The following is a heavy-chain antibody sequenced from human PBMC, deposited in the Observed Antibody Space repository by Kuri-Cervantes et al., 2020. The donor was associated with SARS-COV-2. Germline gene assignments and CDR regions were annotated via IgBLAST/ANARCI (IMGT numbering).Heavy chain of an antibody. CDR2: ISAYNGNT. D-gene: IGHD1-26*01. CDR3: ARVEYSGSYPGEFDY. V-gene: IGHV1-18*01. J-gene: IGHJ4*02. CDR1: GYTFTSYG. Sequence: ASVTVSCKASGYTFTSYGISWVRQAPGQGLEWMGWISAYNGNTNYAQKLQGRVTMTTDTSTSTAYMELRSLRSHDTAVYYCARVEYSGSYPGEFDYWGQGTLVTVSS.